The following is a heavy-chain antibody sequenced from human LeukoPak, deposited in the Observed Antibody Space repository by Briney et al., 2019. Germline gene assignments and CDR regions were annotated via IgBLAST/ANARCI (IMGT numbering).Heavy chain of an antibody. J-gene: IGHJ5*02. CDR3: AKALRFGESSCWFDP. V-gene: IGHV3-23*01. Sequence: GGSLRLSCAASGFTFSSYAMSWVRQAPGKGLEWVSAISGSGGSTYYADSVKGRFTISRDNSKNTLYLQMNSLRAEDTAVYYCAKALRFGESSCWFDPWGQGTLVTVSS. CDR1: GFTFSSYA. D-gene: IGHD3-10*01. CDR2: ISGSGGST.